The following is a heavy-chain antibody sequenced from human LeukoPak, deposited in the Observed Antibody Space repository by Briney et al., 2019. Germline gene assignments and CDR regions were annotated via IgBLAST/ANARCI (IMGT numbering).Heavy chain of an antibody. CDR1: GYAFTGYF. Sequence: ASVKVSCKASGYAFTGYFMHWVRQAPGQGLEWMGWINPNSGGTNYAKKSQGRFTMTSDTSISTAYMELSRLRSDHTAVYYCASSIVYCSSTSCYFNWGQGTLVTVSS. D-gene: IGHD2-2*01. CDR3: ASSIVYCSSTSCYFN. CDR2: INPNSGGT. J-gene: IGHJ4*02. V-gene: IGHV1-2*02.